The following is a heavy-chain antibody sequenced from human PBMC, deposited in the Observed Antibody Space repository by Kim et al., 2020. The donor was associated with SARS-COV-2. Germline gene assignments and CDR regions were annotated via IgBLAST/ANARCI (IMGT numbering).Heavy chain of an antibody. CDR2: IWYDGSNK. CDR3: ARDTTRGYSDGYVGV. J-gene: IGHJ4*02. D-gene: IGHD5-18*01. CDR1: GFTFSSYG. Sequence: GGSLRLSCAASGFTFSSYGMHWVRQAPGKGLEWVAVIWYDGSNKYYADSVKGRFTISRDNSKNTLYLQMNSLRAEDTAVYYCARDTTRGYSDGYVGVWGQGTLVTVSS. V-gene: IGHV3-33*01.